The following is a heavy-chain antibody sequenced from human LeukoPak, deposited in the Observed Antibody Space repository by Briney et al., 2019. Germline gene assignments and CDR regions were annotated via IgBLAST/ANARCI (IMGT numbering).Heavy chain of an antibody. CDR3: VSYNRHYPDY. V-gene: IGHV3-74*01. D-gene: IGHD1-14*01. CDR2: IKTDGSST. CDR1: GFTFSTYW. Sequence: TGGSLRLSCVASGFTFSTYWMYWVRQAPGKGLVWVSRIKTDGSSTSYADSVKGRFTISRDNAKNTLYLQMNSLRVDDTAVYYCVSYNRHYPDYWGQGALVTVSS. J-gene: IGHJ4*02.